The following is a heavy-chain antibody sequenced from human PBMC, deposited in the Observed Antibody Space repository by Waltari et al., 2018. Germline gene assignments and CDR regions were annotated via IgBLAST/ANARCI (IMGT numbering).Heavy chain of an antibody. D-gene: IGHD1-26*01. J-gene: IGHJ4*02. CDR2: IIPSFGRT. V-gene: IGHV1-69*01. CDR1: GGTFSSSA. Sequence: QVQLVQSGAEVKKPGSSVKVSCKASGGTFSSSAISWVRQAPGQGLEWMGGIIPSFGRTNYAQKVKGRVTITADESTSTAYMEMSSLRSEDTAVYYCAREGAIYSGGYYVLDYWGQGTLVTVSS. CDR3: AREGAIYSGGYYVLDY.